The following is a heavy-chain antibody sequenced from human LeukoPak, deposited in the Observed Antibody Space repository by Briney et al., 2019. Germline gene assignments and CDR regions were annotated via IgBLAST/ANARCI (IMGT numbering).Heavy chain of an antibody. V-gene: IGHV3-33*01. CDR3: ATDRNSGKYYDY. J-gene: IGHJ4*02. CDR1: GLTFRNYG. D-gene: IGHD1-26*01. Sequence: PGRSLRLSCAASGLTFRNYGMHWVRQAPGKGLEWVAVIWYDGSNQYYLDSVKGRFTVYRDNAKNTLYLQMNSLRAEDTAVYYCATDRNSGKYYDYWGQGTLVTVSS. CDR2: IWYDGSNQ.